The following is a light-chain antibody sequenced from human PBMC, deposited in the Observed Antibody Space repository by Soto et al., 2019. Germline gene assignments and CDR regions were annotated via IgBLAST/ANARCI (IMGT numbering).Light chain of an antibody. CDR1: QNIGSF. Sequence: IHMTHSPSSHCASIRSRFTISFRSSQNIGSFLNWYQQKPGEAPRLLVYSAFRIQSGVPSRFNASGSGTDFTLSISSLQPEDFSTYYCQQGSTTPITFDLGTRLEI. CDR2: SAF. J-gene: IGKJ5*01. CDR3: QQGSTTPIT. V-gene: IGKV1-39*01.